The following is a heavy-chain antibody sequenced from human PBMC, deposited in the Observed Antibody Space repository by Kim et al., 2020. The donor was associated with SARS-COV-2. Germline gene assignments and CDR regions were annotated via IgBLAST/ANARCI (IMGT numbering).Heavy chain of an antibody. Sequence: SETLSLTCAVSGGSISSSNWWSWVRQPPGKGLEWIGEIYHSGSTNYKPSLKSRVTISVEKSKNQFSLKLSSVTAADTAVYYCARDQAGTTYYYYGMDVWGQGTPVTVSS. CDR1: GGSISSSNW. J-gene: IGHJ6*02. V-gene: IGHV4-4*02. D-gene: IGHD1-1*01. CDR2: IYHSGST. CDR3: ARDQAGTTYYYYGMDV.